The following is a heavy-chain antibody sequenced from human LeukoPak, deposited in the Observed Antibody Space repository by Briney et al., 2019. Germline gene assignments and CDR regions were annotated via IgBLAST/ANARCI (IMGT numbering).Heavy chain of an antibody. CDR1: GFTFSNYA. Sequence: QPGRSLRLSCAASGFTFSNYAMHWVRLAPGKGLEWVAVISYDGSNKYYADSVKGRFTISRDNSKNTLYLQMNSLRAEDTAVYYCAGPVDIVATIWAFDIWGQGTMVTVSS. D-gene: IGHD5-12*01. V-gene: IGHV3-30-3*01. CDR2: ISYDGSNK. CDR3: AGPVDIVATIWAFDI. J-gene: IGHJ3*02.